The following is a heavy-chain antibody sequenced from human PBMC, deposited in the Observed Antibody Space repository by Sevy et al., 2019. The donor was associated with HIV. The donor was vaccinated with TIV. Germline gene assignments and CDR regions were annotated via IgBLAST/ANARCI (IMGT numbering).Heavy chain of an antibody. Sequence: GGSLRLSCAASGFTFSTSWMHWVRQSPGKGLEGVANLNQDASEIDYVDSVKVRFTISRGNAKNSLYLQMNSLRVEATAVYSCAGPRFDPWGQGTLVTVSS. CDR1: GFTFSTSW. J-gene: IGHJ5*02. V-gene: IGHV3-7*01. CDR3: AGPRFDP. CDR2: LNQDASEI.